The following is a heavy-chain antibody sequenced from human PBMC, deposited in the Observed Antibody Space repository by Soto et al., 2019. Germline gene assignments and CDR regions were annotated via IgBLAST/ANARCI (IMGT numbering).Heavy chain of an antibody. CDR3: AKEGTSGLYYFDY. V-gene: IGHV3-23*01. Sequence: EVQLLESGGGWVQPGGSLRLSCAASGFTFSNYAISWVRRAPGKGLEWVSIISGSGDTPYYADSVKGRFTISRDNSRNTLYLQMNSLRAGDSAKYYCAKEGTSGLYYFDYWGPGTLVTVSS. D-gene: IGHD6-19*01. CDR2: ISGSGDTP. J-gene: IGHJ4*02. CDR1: GFTFSNYA.